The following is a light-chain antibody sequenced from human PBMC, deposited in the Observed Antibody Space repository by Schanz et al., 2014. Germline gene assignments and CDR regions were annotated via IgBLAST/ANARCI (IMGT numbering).Light chain of an antibody. CDR3: QQYYGLPLT. Sequence: DIVMTQSPDSLAVSLGERATINCKSSQSVLHSSNNKNYLAWYQHKPGQAPKLLIYWASTRESGVPDRFSGSGSGTDFTLTISSLQAEDVAVYYCQQYYGLPLTFGGGTKVEIK. V-gene: IGKV4-1*01. J-gene: IGKJ4*01. CDR2: WAS. CDR1: QSVLHSSNNKNY.